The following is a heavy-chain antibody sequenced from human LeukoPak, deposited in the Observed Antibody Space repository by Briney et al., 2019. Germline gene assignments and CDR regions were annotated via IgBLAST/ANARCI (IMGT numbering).Heavy chain of an antibody. CDR2: IYQSGST. CDR3: GRGGIAAAASGIDY. CDR1: GGSISSGGYS. J-gene: IGHJ4*02. V-gene: IGHV4-30-2*01. D-gene: IGHD6-13*01. Sequence: SETLSLTCAVSGGSISSGGYSWSWIRQPPGKGLEWIGYIYQSGSTYYNPSLKSRVTISVDRSKNQFSLKLSSVTAADTAVYYCGRGGIAAAASGIDYWGQGTLVTVSS.